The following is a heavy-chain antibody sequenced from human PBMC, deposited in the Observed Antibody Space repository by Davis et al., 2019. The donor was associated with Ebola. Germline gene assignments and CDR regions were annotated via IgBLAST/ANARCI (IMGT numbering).Heavy chain of an antibody. CDR2: IGGSGDTA. CDR1: GFRFSSYV. CDR3: VKDRSGSYAFDI. Sequence: GGSLRLSCVASGFRFSSYVMGWVRQAPGKGLEWVSRIGGSGDTADYGDSVKGRFTISRDISKNTLYVQMSSLRAEDTALYYCVKDRSGSYAFDIWGQGTMVTVSS. D-gene: IGHD3-10*01. V-gene: IGHV3-23*01. J-gene: IGHJ3*02.